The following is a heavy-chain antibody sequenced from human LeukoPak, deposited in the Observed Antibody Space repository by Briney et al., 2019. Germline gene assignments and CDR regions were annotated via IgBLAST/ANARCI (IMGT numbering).Heavy chain of an antibody. CDR1: GFTVSSNY. Sequence: GGSLRLSCAASGFTVSSNYMSWVRQAPGKGLEWVSAISGSGGSTYYADSVKGRFTISRDNSKNTLYLQMNSLRAEDTAVYYCANLYSSSPRAGYDAFDIWGQGTMVTVSS. J-gene: IGHJ3*02. CDR2: ISGSGGST. D-gene: IGHD6-6*01. CDR3: ANLYSSSPRAGYDAFDI. V-gene: IGHV3-23*01.